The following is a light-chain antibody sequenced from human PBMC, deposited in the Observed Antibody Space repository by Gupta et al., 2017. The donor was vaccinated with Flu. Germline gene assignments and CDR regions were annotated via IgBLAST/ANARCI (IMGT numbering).Light chain of an antibody. CDR3: QQYRDWPRT. V-gene: IGKV3-15*01. Sequence: EIVMTQSPATLSVSPGERVTLFCRASQSFTGNLAWYQQKRGQAPRLLISGVSTRATGVPARVSGSGSGTEFTLTISSLQSEDFAVYDCQQYRDWPRTFGGGTRVEIK. CDR1: QSFTGN. J-gene: IGKJ4*01. CDR2: GVS.